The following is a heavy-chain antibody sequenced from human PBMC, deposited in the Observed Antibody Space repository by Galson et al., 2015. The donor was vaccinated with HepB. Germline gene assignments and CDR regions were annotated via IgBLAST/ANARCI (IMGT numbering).Heavy chain of an antibody. CDR1: EFNFNGYW. CDR2: IKHDGREK. CDR3: ARPPHWGKYYYDY. D-gene: IGHD7-27*01. Sequence: SLRLSCAASEFNFNGYWLSWVRQAPGKGLEWVANIKHDGREKYYVDSVKGRFTIFRDNAKNSLDLQMNSLRVEDTAVYYCARPPHWGKYYYDYWGQGTLVTVSS. V-gene: IGHV3-7*01. J-gene: IGHJ4*02.